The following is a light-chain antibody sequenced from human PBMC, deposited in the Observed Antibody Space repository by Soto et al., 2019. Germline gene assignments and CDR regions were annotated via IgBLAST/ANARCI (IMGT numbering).Light chain of an antibody. CDR2: SDD. V-gene: IGLV1-44*01. J-gene: IGLJ2*01. CDR3: ADWDYKLNGPV. CDR1: SSNIGGNS. Sequence: QSALTQPPSASGTPGQRVTISCSGSSSNIGGNSVNWYQHLPGTAPKILMYSDDERPSGVPDRFSGSKSVTSASLAISELQSEDEADYYCADWDYKLNGPVFGGGTKLTVL.